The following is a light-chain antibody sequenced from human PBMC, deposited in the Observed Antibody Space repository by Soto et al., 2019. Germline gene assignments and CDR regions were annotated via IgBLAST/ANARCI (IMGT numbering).Light chain of an antibody. CDR2: RDS. CDR1: NIGSKN. V-gene: IGLV3-9*01. Sequence: SSELTQPLSVSVALGQTARITCGNNNIGSKNGHWYQQKPGQAPVLVIYRDSNRPSGIPERFSGSNSGNTATLTISRAQAGDEADYYCQVWDSSTEVFGAGTKLTVL. J-gene: IGLJ1*01. CDR3: QVWDSSTEV.